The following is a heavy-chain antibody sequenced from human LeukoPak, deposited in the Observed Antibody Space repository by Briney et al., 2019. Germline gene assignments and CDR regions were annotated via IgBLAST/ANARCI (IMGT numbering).Heavy chain of an antibody. CDR3: ATRGGGEFFDY. D-gene: IGHD3-16*01. J-gene: IGHJ4*02. CDR1: GFTFSSYA. CDR2: ISGSGGST. V-gene: IGHV3-23*01. Sequence: GGSLRLSCAASGFTFSSYAMSWVRQAPGKGLEWVSAISGSGGSTYYADSVKGRFTISRENSKNTLYLQMKSLRAEDTAVYYCATRGGGEFFDYWGQGTLVTVSS.